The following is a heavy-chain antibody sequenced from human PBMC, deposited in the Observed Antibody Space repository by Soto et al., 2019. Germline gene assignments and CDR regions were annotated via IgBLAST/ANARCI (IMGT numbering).Heavy chain of an antibody. CDR1: GFTFSNAW. CDR3: TTRPRPANLGRYYYYGMDV. J-gene: IGHJ6*02. D-gene: IGHD6-25*01. Sequence: GGSLRLSCAASGFTFSNAWMNWVRQAPGKGLEKEGRIKSKTDGGTTDYAAPVKGRFTISRDDSKNTLYLQMNSLKSEDTAVYFFTTRPRPANLGRYYYYGMDVWGQGTTVTVSS. CDR2: IKSKTDGGTT. V-gene: IGHV3-15*07.